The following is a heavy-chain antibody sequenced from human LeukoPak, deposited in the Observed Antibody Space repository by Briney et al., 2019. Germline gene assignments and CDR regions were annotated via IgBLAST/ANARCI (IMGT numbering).Heavy chain of an antibody. J-gene: IGHJ4*02. Sequence: PSETLSLTCTVSGYSISSGYHWGWIRQPPGKGLEWIGSIYHSGSTYYNPSLKSRVTISVDTSKNQFSLKLSSVTAADTAVYYCARISPRIQLWSPPFDYWGQGTLVTVSS. D-gene: IGHD5-18*01. V-gene: IGHV4-38-2*02. CDR3: ARISPRIQLWSPPFDY. CDR1: GYSISSGYH. CDR2: IYHSGST.